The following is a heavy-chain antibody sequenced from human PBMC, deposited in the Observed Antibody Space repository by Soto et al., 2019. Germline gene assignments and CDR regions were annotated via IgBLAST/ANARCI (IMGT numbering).Heavy chain of an antibody. D-gene: IGHD1-1*01. Sequence: GGSLRLSCAASGFTFSNYAMHWVRQAPGKGLEWVALTSYDGNNEYYTDSVKGRFTISRDDSKNTLFLQMNSPRPEDTAVYYCAKDKGVFNWATSYFDYWGQGALVTVSS. J-gene: IGHJ4*02. CDR2: TSYDGNNE. V-gene: IGHV3-30*18. CDR1: GFTFSNYA. CDR3: AKDKGVFNWATSYFDY.